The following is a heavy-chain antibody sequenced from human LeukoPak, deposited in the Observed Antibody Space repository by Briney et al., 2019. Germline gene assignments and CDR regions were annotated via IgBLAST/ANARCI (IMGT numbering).Heavy chain of an antibody. CDR1: GFTFSMFS. J-gene: IGHJ6*02. V-gene: IGHV3-21*01. D-gene: IGHD2-15*01. CDR3: ARDEPASYCSGASCRTYAMDV. CDR2: ISISGSYT. Sequence: PGGSLRLSCTASGFTFSMFSMNWVRQAPGKGLEWVSSISISGSYTYYAGSVKGRFTISRDNDTNSLSLKMNTMTPEDTAVYYCARDEPASYCSGASCRTYAMDVWGQGTTVTVSS.